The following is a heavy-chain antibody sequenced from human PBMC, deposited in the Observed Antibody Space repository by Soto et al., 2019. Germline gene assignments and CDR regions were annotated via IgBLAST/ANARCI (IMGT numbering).Heavy chain of an antibody. J-gene: IGHJ6*02. Sequence: QVQLVESGGGVFQPGRSRRLSCAASGFTFSSYGMHWVRQAQGKGLEWVAVIWYDGSNKYYADSVKGRFTISRDNSKNTLYLQMNSLRAEDTAVYYCAREVVVPAAIGGMDVWGQGTTVTVSS. CDR1: GFTFSSYG. D-gene: IGHD2-2*02. CDR2: IWYDGSNK. CDR3: AREVVVPAAIGGMDV. V-gene: IGHV3-33*01.